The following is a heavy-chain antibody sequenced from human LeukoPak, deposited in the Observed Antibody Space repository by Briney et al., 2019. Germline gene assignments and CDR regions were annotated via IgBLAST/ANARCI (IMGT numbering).Heavy chain of an antibody. CDR2: IKSDGSYT. D-gene: IGHD3-10*01. CDR3: ARDSGGSWLDP. V-gene: IGHV3-74*01. Sequence: GGSLRLSCAASGFTFSSYWMHWVRQAPGEGLVCVSRIKSDGSYTDYADSVKGRFTISRDNAKNTVYLQMNSLRAEDTAVYYCARDSGGSWLDPWGQGTLVTVSS. J-gene: IGHJ5*02. CDR1: GFTFSSYW.